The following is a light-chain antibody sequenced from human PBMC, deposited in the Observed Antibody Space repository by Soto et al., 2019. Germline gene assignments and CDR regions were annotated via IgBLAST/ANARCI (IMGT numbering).Light chain of an antibody. J-gene: IGKJ4*01. CDR3: QHYYSYPPA. V-gene: IGKV1-8*01. Sequence: AIRMTQSPSSFSASTGDRVTITCRASQGISSSLAWYQQKPGKAPKLLIYAASTLQSGVPSRFSGSGSGTDFTLTIISLQSEDFATYYCQHYYSYPPAFGGGTKVEIK. CDR1: QGISSS. CDR2: AAS.